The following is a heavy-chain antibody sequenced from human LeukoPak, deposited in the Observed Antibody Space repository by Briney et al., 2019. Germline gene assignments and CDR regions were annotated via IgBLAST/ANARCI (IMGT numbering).Heavy chain of an antibody. CDR3: AKVPIAVAASRIYFDY. V-gene: IGHV3-23*01. CDR2: ISGSGGST. J-gene: IGHJ4*02. Sequence: GGPLRLSCAASGFTFSSYAMSWVRQAPGKGLEWVSTISGSGGSTYYADSVRGRFTISRDNSKNTLFLQMNSLRAEDTAIYYCAKVPIAVAASRIYFDYWGQGTLVTVSS. D-gene: IGHD6-19*01. CDR1: GFTFSSYA.